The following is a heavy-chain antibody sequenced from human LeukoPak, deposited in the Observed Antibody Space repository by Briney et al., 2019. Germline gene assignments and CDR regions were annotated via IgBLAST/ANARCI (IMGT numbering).Heavy chain of an antibody. CDR3: ARPPHT. CDR2: IYYSGST. Sequence: SGTLSLTCTVSGGSISSYYWSWIRQPPGKGLEWIGYIYYSGSTNYNPSLKSRVTISVDTSKNQFSLKLSSVTAADTAVYYCARPPHTWGQGTLVTVSS. V-gene: IGHV4-59*08. CDR1: GGSISSYY. J-gene: IGHJ4*02.